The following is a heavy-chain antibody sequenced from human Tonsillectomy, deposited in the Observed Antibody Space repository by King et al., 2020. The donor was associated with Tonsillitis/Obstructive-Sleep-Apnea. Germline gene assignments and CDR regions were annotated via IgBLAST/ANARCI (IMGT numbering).Heavy chain of an antibody. D-gene: IGHD5-18*01. CDR3: VKSGFRMVTLFDY. V-gene: IGHV3-64D*06. Sequence: VQLVESGGGLVQPGGSLRLSCSASGFTFNSYAMHWVRQAPGKGLQYVSGISMNGGSTYYADSVKGRFTISRDNSKNTLYLQMSSLRGEDTAVFYCVKSGFRMVTLFDYWGQGTLVTVSS. J-gene: IGHJ4*02. CDR1: GFTFNSYA. CDR2: ISMNGGST.